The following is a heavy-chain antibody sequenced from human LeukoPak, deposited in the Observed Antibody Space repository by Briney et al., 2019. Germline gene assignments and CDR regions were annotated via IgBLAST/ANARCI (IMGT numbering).Heavy chain of an antibody. CDR2: IKQDGGEK. V-gene: IGHV3-7*03. J-gene: IGHJ6*03. CDR3: ARCDAGGQQLVLLRFRQDYYYYYMDV. CDR1: GFTFSSYG. D-gene: IGHD6-13*01. Sequence: GGSLRLSCAASGFTFSSYGMSWVRQAPGKGLEWVSNIKQDGGEKYYVDSVKGRFTISRDNSKNTLYLQMNSLRAEDTAVYYCARCDAGGQQLVLLRFRQDYYYYYMDVWGKGTTVTVSS.